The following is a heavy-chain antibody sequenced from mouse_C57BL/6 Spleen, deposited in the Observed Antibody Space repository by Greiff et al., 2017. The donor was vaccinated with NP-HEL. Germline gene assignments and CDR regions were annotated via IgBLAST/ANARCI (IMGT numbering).Heavy chain of an antibody. CDR3: ARSPRDYFDY. J-gene: IGHJ2*01. CDR2: INYDGSST. V-gene: IGHV5-16*01. CDR1: GFTFSDYY. Sequence: EVQRVESEGGLVQPGSSMKLSCTASGFTFSDYYMAWVRQVPEKGLEWVANINYDGSSTYYLDSLKSRFIISRDNAKNILYLQMSSLKSEDTATYYCARSPRDYFDYWGQGTTLTVSS.